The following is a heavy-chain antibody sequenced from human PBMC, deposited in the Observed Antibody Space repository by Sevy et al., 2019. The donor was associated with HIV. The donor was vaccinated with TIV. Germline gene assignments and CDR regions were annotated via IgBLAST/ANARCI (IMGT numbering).Heavy chain of an antibody. D-gene: IGHD2-2*01. CDR3: ARDDCSSLSCHGSLLY. Sequence: ASVKVSCKASGYTFTSYGISWVRQAPGQGLEWMGWISTFNVNTNNAQKFQGRVTMTTDTSTSTAYMELTSLGSDETAVYYCARDDCSSLSCHGSLLYWGQGTLVTVSS. CDR1: GYTFTSYG. CDR2: ISTFNVNT. V-gene: IGHV1-18*01. J-gene: IGHJ4*02.